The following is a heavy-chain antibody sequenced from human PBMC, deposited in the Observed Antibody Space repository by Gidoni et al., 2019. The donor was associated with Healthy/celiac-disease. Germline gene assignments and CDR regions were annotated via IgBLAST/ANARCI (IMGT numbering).Heavy chain of an antibody. Sequence: QVQLVESGGGVVQPGRSLRLSCAASGFTFGSYAMPWVRQAPGKGLEWVAVISYDGSNKYYADSVKGRFTISRDNSKNTLYLKMNSLRAEDTAVYYCARFPHMMSRVYYYYYYGMDVWGQGTTVTVSS. CDR3: ARFPHMMSRVYYYYYYGMDV. CDR1: GFTFGSYA. J-gene: IGHJ6*02. CDR2: ISYDGSNK. D-gene: IGHD3-16*01. V-gene: IGHV3-30-3*01.